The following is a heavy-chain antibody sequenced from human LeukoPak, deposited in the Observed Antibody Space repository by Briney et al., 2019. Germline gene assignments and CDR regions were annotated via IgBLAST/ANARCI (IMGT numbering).Heavy chain of an antibody. V-gene: IGHV3-7*01. Sequence: GGSLRLSCAASGFTFSSYWMSWVRQAPGKGLEWVANIKQDGSEKYYVDSVKGRFTISRDNAKNSLYLQMNSLRAEDTAVYYRARGEWLDPLYYYYMDVWGKGTTVTVSS. J-gene: IGHJ6*03. CDR1: GFTFSSYW. D-gene: IGHD6-19*01. CDR3: ARGEWLDPLYYYYMDV. CDR2: IKQDGSEK.